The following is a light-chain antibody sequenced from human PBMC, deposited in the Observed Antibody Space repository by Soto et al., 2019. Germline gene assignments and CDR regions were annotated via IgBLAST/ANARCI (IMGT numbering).Light chain of an antibody. V-gene: IGLV2-14*03. CDR1: SSDIGGYSY. CDR3: SSYPNSNTASVV. CDR2: DVS. J-gene: IGLJ2*01. Sequence: QSVLTQPASVSGSPGQSITISCTGTSSDIGGYSYVSWYQQHPGKVPKLMIYDVSNRPSGVSNRFSGSKSGNTASLTISGLQAEDEADYYCSSYPNSNTASVVFGGGTKLTVL.